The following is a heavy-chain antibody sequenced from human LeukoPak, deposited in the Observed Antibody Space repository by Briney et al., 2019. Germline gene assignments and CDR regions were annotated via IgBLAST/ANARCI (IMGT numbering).Heavy chain of an antibody. CDR3: ARDFLTGYFDY. CDR2: ISSSGSTK. D-gene: IGHD3-9*01. V-gene: IGHV3-48*02. Sequence: GGSLRLSCAASGFTFSTYYMYWVRQAPGKGLEWVSYISSSGSTKYYADSMRGRFTISRDNVKNSLFLQMNSLSDEDTAVYYCARDFLTGYFDYWGQGTLVTVSS. CDR1: GFTFSTYY. J-gene: IGHJ4*02.